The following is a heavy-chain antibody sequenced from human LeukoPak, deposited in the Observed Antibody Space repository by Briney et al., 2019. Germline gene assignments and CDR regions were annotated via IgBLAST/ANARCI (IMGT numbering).Heavy chain of an antibody. CDR1: GFTFRSYS. Sequence: PGGSLRLSCAASGFTFRSYSMDWVRQAPGKGLEWVSSITGSSNYIYYADSLKGRCTISRDNAKNSLFLQMNSLRAEDTAVYYCARGIGAAGQYYFDSWGQGTLVTVSS. V-gene: IGHV3-21*01. J-gene: IGHJ4*02. D-gene: IGHD6-13*01. CDR2: ITGSSNYI. CDR3: ARGIGAAGQYYFDS.